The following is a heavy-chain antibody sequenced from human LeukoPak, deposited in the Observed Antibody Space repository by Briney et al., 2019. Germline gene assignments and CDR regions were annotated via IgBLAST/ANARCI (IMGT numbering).Heavy chain of an antibody. CDR1: GFTFSSYG. D-gene: IGHD6-13*01. CDR2: ISYDGSNK. Sequence: GGSLRLSCAASGFTFSSYGMHWVRQAPGKGLEWVAVISYDGSNKYYADSVKGRFTISRDNSKNTLYLQMNSLRAEDTAVYYCAKVKGYSSSWFGDHFDYWGQGTLVTVSS. J-gene: IGHJ4*02. CDR3: AKVKGYSSSWFGDHFDY. V-gene: IGHV3-30*18.